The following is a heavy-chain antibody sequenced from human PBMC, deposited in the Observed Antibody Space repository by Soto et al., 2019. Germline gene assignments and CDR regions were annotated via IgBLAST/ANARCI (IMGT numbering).Heavy chain of an antibody. CDR1: GFTFSSYA. CDR3: AKDLDFWSGYYTGSDY. Sequence: EVQLSESGGGLVQPGGSLRLSCAASGFTFSSYAMSWVRQAPGKGLEWVSSISPSAGSTFYADSVKGRFTISRDNSKNTLYLQLNSLRAEDTAVYYCAKDLDFWSGYYTGSDYWGQGTLVTVSS. CDR2: ISPSAGST. J-gene: IGHJ4*02. D-gene: IGHD3-3*01. V-gene: IGHV3-23*01.